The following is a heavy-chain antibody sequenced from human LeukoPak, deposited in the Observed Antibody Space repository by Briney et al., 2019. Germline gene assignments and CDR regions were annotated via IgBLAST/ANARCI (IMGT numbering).Heavy chain of an antibody. Sequence: SETLSLTCTVSGGPISSYYWSWIRQPPGKGLEWIGYIYYSGSTNYNPSLKSRVTISVDTSKNQFSLKLSSVTAADTAVYYCARARGARITMIVVVDYFDYWGQGTLVTVSS. J-gene: IGHJ4*02. D-gene: IGHD3-22*01. V-gene: IGHV4-59*01. CDR1: GGPISSYY. CDR2: IYYSGST. CDR3: ARARGARITMIVVVDYFDY.